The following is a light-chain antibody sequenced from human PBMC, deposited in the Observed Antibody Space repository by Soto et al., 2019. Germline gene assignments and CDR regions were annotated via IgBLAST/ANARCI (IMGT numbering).Light chain of an antibody. J-gene: IGKJ2*01. CDR1: QSVRNY. CDR2: DAS. Sequence: EIVLTQSPATLSLSPGDRATLSCRASQSVRNYLAWYQQKPGQAPRLLIYDASSRAIGIPARFNGSGSGTDFTLTISSLEPEDFAVYYCQQRNSWPPGFSFGQGTKVESK. CDR3: QQRNSWPPGFS. V-gene: IGKV3-11*01.